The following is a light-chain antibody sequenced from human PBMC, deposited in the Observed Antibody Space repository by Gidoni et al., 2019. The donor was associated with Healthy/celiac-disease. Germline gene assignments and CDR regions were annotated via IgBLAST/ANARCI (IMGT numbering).Light chain of an antibody. CDR1: SSNIGAGYD. J-gene: IGLJ2*01. CDR3: QSYDSSLSVV. CDR2: GNS. V-gene: IGLV1-40*01. Sequence: QSVLTQPPSVSGAPAQRVTISCTGSSSNIGAGYDVHWYQQLPGTAPKLLIDGNSNRPSGVPDRFSGSKSGTSASLASTGLQAEDEADYYCQSYDSSLSVVFGGGTKLTV.